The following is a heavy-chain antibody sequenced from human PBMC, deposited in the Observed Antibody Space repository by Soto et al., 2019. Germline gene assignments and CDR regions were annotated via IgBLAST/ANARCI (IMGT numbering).Heavy chain of an antibody. Sequence: SETLSLTCTVSGGSISSSSYYWGWIRQPPGKGLEWIGSIYYSGSTYYNPSLKSRVTISVDTSKNQFSLKLSSVTAADTAVYYCARIGQWLVDYWGQGTLVTVSS. J-gene: IGHJ4*02. V-gene: IGHV4-39*01. D-gene: IGHD6-19*01. CDR3: ARIGQWLVDY. CDR2: IYYSGST. CDR1: GGSISSSSYY.